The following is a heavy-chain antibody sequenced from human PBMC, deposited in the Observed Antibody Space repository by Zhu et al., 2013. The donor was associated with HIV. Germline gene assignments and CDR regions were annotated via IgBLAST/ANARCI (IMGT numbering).Heavy chain of an antibody. V-gene: IGHV1-2*02. CDR2: INPKNGDT. Sequence: QVQLVQSGAEVTKPGASVKVSCKASGYTFTGYFLHWVRQAPGKEIEWMGWINPKNGDTKLAQTFRDRISVTRDTSINTVYMELRSLTSDDTAVYYCARDPSTRYYTDIWGKGTTVIVSS. CDR3: ARDPSTRYYTDI. J-gene: IGHJ6*03. CDR1: GYTFTGYF.